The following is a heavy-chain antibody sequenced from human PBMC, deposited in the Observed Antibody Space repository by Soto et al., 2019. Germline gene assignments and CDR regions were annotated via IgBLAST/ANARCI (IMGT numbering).Heavy chain of an antibody. D-gene: IGHD4-17*01. CDR2: ISYDGNNK. Sequence: QVQLVESGGGVVQPGRSLRLSCAASGFTFSSYAMHWVRQAPGKGLEWVAAISYDGNNKYYADSVKGRFIISRDNSKNTLSLQMNSLRAEDTAVYYCARETPTTVTTDYWGQGTLVTVSS. CDR3: ARETPTTVTTDY. CDR1: GFTFSSYA. J-gene: IGHJ4*02. V-gene: IGHV3-30-3*01.